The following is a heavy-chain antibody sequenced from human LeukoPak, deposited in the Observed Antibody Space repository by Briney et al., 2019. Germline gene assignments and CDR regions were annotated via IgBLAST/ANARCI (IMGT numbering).Heavy chain of an antibody. J-gene: IGHJ4*02. Sequence: GGSLRLSCAASGFTFSSYTMTWVRQAPGKGLEWVASISENSGVHKDYADSVKGRFTMSRDNSKNMVYVQLNSLRVEDTAVYYCAKGGSRRIVGALYYFDYWGQGTLVTVSS. CDR2: ISENSGVHK. CDR3: AKGGSRRIVGALYYFDY. D-gene: IGHD1-26*01. V-gene: IGHV3-23*01. CDR1: GFTFSSYT.